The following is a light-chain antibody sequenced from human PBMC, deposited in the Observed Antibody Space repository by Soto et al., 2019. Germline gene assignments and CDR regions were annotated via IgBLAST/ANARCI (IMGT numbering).Light chain of an antibody. CDR2: GAS. CDR1: QSVNSN. Sequence: EIVMTQSPATLSVSPGERDTLSCSASQSVNSNLAWYQQKPGQAPSLLIYGASTRVAGIPARFSGSGSGTEFSLTISSLQSEDFAVYYCQQYNNRPPDTFGQGTKLEIK. J-gene: IGKJ2*01. V-gene: IGKV3-15*01. CDR3: QQYNNRPPDT.